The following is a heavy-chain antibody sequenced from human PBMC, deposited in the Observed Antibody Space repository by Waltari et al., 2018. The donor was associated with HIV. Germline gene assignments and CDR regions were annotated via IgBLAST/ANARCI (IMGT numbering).Heavy chain of an antibody. V-gene: IGHV4-4*02. CDR3: VRGRSAGTFDY. Sequence: QVQLREPGPGPVKPSGTRSLTCDASGASLGGFDCWTWVRQPPGKRLEWIGDVYESGSTTYNPSLKSRVTAFLDKSKNQFSLKLTSLTAADTAQYYCVRGRSAGTFDYWGQGTLVTVSS. CDR2: VYESGST. CDR1: GASLGGFDC. D-gene: IGHD6-13*01. J-gene: IGHJ4*02.